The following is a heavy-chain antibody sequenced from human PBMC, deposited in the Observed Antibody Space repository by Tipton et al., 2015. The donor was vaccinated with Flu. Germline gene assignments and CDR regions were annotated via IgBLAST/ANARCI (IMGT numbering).Heavy chain of an antibody. D-gene: IGHD5-12*01. J-gene: IGHJ4*02. CDR1: GGSISSSSYY. CDR3: ARMAYNSGYEDGFDY. V-gene: IGHV4-39*01. Sequence: TLSLTCTVSGGSISSSSYYWGWIRQPPGKGLEWIGSIYYSGSTYYNPSLKSRVTISVDTSKNQFSLKLSSVTAADTAVYYCARMAYNSGYEDGFDYWGQGTLVTVSS. CDR2: IYYSGST.